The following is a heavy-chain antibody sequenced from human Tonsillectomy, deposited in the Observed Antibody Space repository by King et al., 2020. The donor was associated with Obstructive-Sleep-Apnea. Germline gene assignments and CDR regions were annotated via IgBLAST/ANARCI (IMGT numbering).Heavy chain of an antibody. Sequence: VQLVESGGDLVQPGGSLRLSCAASGFTFGANAMTWVRQAPGKGLEWVSGISGSGGTTHYAASVKGRFTISRDNSENTLYLQMASLRAEDTAVYCCARVRCGGECYYNLDVWGQGTTVTVSS. CDR3: ARVRCGGECYYNLDV. CDR1: GFTFGANA. CDR2: ISGSGGTT. D-gene: IGHD2-21*01. J-gene: IGHJ6*02. V-gene: IGHV3-23*04.